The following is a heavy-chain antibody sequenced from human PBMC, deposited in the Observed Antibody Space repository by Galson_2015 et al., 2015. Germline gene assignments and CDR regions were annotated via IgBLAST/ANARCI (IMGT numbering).Heavy chain of an antibody. J-gene: IGHJ6*02. V-gene: IGHV3-72*01. CDR3: ARALCSSWYVCGLEGMDV. D-gene: IGHD6-13*01. Sequence: SLRLSCAASGFTFSDHYMDWVRQAPGKGLEWVGRTRNKANSYTTEYAASVKGRFTISRDDSKNSLYLQMNSLKTEDTAVYYCARALCSSWYVCGLEGMDVWGQGTTVTVSS. CDR2: TRNKANSYTT. CDR1: GFTFSDHY.